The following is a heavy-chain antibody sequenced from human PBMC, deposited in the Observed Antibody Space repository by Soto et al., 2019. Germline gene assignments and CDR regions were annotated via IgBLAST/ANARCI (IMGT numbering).Heavy chain of an antibody. CDR2: ISAYNGNT. Sequence: ASVKVSCKASGYTFTSYGISWVRQAPGQGLEWMGWISAYNGNTNYAQKLQGRVTMTTDTSKSTAYMELRSLRTDDTAVYCCARDHTRRRMITFGGVAKPHFDYWGQGTLVTVSS. V-gene: IGHV1-18*01. CDR3: ARDHTRRRMITFGGVAKPHFDY. CDR1: GYTFTSYG. J-gene: IGHJ4*02. D-gene: IGHD3-16*01.